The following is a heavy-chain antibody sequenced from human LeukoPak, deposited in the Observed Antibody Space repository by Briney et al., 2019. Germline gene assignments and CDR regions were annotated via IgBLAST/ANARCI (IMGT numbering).Heavy chain of an antibody. CDR3: ARLSTFGDYYYYYYYMDV. J-gene: IGHJ6*03. D-gene: IGHD3-16*01. Sequence: NPSETLSLTCTVSGYSINSGYYWGWIRQPPGKGLEWIGSIYHSGSTYYNPSLKSRVTMSVDTSKNQFSLKLSSVTAADTAVYYCARLSTFGDYYYYYYYMDVWGKGTTVTISS. CDR2: IYHSGST. CDR1: GYSINSGYY. V-gene: IGHV4-38-2*02.